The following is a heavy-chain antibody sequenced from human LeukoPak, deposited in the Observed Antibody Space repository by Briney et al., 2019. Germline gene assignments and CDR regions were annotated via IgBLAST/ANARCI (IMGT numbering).Heavy chain of an antibody. CDR3: ARLTYYYDSSGYYDAFDI. J-gene: IGHJ3*02. D-gene: IGHD3-22*01. CDR1: GGSISSYY. V-gene: IGHV4-59*08. Sequence: SETLSLTCTVSGGSISSYYWSWIRQPPGKGLEWIGYIYYSGSTSYNPSLKSRVTISVDTSKNQFSLKLSSVTAADTAVYYCARLTYYYDSSGYYDAFDIWGQGTMVTVSS. CDR2: IYYSGST.